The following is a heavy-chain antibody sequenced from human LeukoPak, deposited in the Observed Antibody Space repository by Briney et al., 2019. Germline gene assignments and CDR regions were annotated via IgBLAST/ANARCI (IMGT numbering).Heavy chain of an antibody. CDR1: GFTFSSYE. D-gene: IGHD3-10*01. V-gene: IGHV3-7*01. CDR2: IKQDGSEQ. Sequence: GGSLRLSCAASGFTFSSYEMNWVRQAPGKGLEWVANIKQDGSEQYYVDSVKGRFTISRDNAKNSLSLQMNSLRAEDTAVYYCARPLMYYYGSETYFWFDPWGQGTLVTVSS. J-gene: IGHJ5*02. CDR3: ARPLMYYYGSETYFWFDP.